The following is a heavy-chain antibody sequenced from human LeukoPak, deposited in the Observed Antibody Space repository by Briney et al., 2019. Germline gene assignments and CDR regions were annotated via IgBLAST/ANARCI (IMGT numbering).Heavy chain of an antibody. J-gene: IGHJ4*02. D-gene: IGHD6-6*01. CDR2: IYYSGST. Sequence: PSETLSLTCTVSGGSISSSSYYWGWIRQPPGKGLEWIGSIYYSGSTYYNPSLKSRVTISVDTSKNQFSLKLSSVTAADTAVYYCASSSIAARPGHPFDYWGQGTLVTVSS. V-gene: IGHV4-39*07. CDR3: ASSSIAARPGHPFDY. CDR1: GGSISSSSYY.